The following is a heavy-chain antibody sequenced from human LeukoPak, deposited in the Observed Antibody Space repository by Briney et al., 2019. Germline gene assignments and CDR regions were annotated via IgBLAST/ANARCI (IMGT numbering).Heavy chain of an antibody. CDR3: ARDGGYCSGGSCYDPTYGPHWYFYYYYMDV. J-gene: IGHJ6*03. D-gene: IGHD2-15*01. CDR2: IIPIFGTA. Sequence: SSVKVSCKASGGTFSSYATSWVRQAPGQGLEWMGGIIPIFGTANYAQKFQGRVTITADESTSTAYMELSSLRSEDTAVYYCARDGGYCSGGSCYDPTYGPHWYFYYYYMDVWGKGTTVTVSS. V-gene: IGHV1-69*01. CDR1: GGTFSSYA.